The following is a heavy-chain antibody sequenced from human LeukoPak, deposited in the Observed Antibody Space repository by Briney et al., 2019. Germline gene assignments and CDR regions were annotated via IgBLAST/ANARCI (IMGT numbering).Heavy chain of an antibody. J-gene: IGHJ4*02. CDR1: GFTFSSYW. Sequence: GGSLRLSCAASGFTFSSYWMDWVRQAPGKGLEWVAIIKSDGSDKYYADSVKGRFTVSKDNAKNSLYLQMNSLRAEDTAMYYCARNRGGGSGYSDYWGQGTLVTVSS. D-gene: IGHD3-22*01. CDR2: IKSDGSDK. V-gene: IGHV3-7*05. CDR3: ARNRGGGSGYSDY.